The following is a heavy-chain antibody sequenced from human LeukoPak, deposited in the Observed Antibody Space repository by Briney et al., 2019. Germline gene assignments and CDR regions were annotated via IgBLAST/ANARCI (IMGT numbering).Heavy chain of an antibody. Sequence: ASVKVSCKASGGTFSSYAISWVRQAPAQGLEWMGGIIPIFGTANYAQKFQGRVTITADESTSTAYMELSSLRSEDTAVYYCARGRLGYCSSTSCFNFDYWGQGTLVTVSS. J-gene: IGHJ4*02. CDR3: ARGRLGYCSSTSCFNFDY. CDR2: IIPIFGTA. D-gene: IGHD2-2*01. V-gene: IGHV1-69*13. CDR1: GGTFSSYA.